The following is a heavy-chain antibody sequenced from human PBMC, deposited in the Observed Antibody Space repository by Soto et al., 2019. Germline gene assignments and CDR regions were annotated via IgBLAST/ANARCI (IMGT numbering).Heavy chain of an antibody. CDR3: ATEAYCSSTSCYELSDY. CDR2: ISYDGSNK. Sequence: GGSLSLSCAASGFTFSSYSMHWVRQAPGKGLEWVAVISYDGSNKYYADSVKGRFTISRDNSKNTLYLLMNSLRAEDTVVYYCATEAYCSSTSCYELSDYWGQGTLVTVSS. J-gene: IGHJ4*02. V-gene: IGHV3-30-3*01. D-gene: IGHD2-2*01. CDR1: GFTFSSYS.